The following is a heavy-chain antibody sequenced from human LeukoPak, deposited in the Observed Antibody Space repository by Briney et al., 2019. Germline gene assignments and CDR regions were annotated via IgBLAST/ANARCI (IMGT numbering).Heavy chain of an antibody. V-gene: IGHV4-39*07. Sequence: PSETLSLTCTVSGASISGSGYYWGWICQPPGKGLEWIGSIYSSGSTYYNASLQSRVTISIETSKNQFSLKLSSVTAADTAVYYCARGVRGVWYYFDYWGQGTLVTVSS. CDR1: GASISGSGYY. D-gene: IGHD3-10*02. J-gene: IGHJ4*02. CDR3: ARGVRGVWYYFDY. CDR2: IYSSGST.